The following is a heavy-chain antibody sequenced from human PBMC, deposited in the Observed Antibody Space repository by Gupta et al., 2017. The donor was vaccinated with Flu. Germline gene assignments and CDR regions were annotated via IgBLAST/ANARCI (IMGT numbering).Heavy chain of an antibody. V-gene: IGHV3-48*03. CDR2: ISSSAIT. Sequence: WVASGFNIRSYEMSWVRQAPGRGLEWVSFISSSAITYYTDPVRGRFTISRDNANNSLYLQMSSLRDEDTAVYYCARGHWDNWGQGTLVTVSS. CDR1: GFNIRSYE. J-gene: IGHJ4*02. CDR3: ARGHWDN.